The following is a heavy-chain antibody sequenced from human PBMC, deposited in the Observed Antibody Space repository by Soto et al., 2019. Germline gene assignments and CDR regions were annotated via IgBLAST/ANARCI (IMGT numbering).Heavy chain of an antibody. CDR2: INHSGRV. D-gene: IGHD3-22*01. Sequence: TLSLTCAVYGGSFSGHSWTWIRQSPGKGLEWIGDINHSGRVNYSPSLKSRVTISLDTSKNQFSLTLSAVTAADTAMYYCSTRAYDTNGYYRFDPWGQGTLVIVSS. V-gene: IGHV4-34*01. CDR1: GGSFSGHS. CDR3: STRAYDTNGYYRFDP. J-gene: IGHJ5*01.